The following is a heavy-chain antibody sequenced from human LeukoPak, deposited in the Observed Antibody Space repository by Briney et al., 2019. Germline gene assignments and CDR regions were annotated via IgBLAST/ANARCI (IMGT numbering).Heavy chain of an antibody. CDR1: GFTFDDYA. V-gene: IGHV3-43*02. D-gene: IGHD6-19*01. Sequence: GGSLRLSRAASGFTFDDYAMHWVRQAPGKGLEWVSLISGDGGSTYHADSVKGRFTISRDNSKNSLYLQMNSLRTEDTALYYCAKDIAYIAVAGFDYWGQGTLVTVSS. CDR3: AKDIAYIAVAGFDY. J-gene: IGHJ4*02. CDR2: ISGDGGST.